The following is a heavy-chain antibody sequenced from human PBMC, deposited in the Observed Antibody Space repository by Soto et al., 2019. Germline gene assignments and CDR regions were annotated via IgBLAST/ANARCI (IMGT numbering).Heavy chain of an antibody. CDR3: ARRGGSYDFWSGYLFMGAFDI. CDR2: IYYSGST. Sequence: PSETLSLTCTVSGGSISSSSYYWGWIRQPPGKGLEWIGSIYYSGSTYYNPSLKSRVTISVDTSKNQFSLKLSSVTAADTAVYYCARRGGSYDFWSGYLFMGAFDIWGQGTMVTVSS. J-gene: IGHJ3*02. D-gene: IGHD3-3*01. V-gene: IGHV4-39*01. CDR1: GGSISSSSYY.